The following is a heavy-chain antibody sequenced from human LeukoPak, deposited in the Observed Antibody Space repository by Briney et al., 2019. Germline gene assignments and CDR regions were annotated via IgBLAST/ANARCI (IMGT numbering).Heavy chain of an antibody. CDR3: ARARQVASYNYYYYYMDV. CDR1: EDTFTNYD. J-gene: IGHJ6*03. Sequence: ASVKVSCEASEDTFTNYDINWVRQATGQGLEWMGWMNPNSGDTEYAQKFLGRVTMTRDTSIRTAYMELSSLRSEDTAVYYCARARQVASYNYYYYYMDVWGKGTTVTVSS. V-gene: IGHV1-8*01. CDR2: MNPNSGDT.